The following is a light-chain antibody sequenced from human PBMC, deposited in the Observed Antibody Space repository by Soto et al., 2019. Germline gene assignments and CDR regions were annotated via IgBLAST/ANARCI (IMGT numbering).Light chain of an antibody. CDR3: QQYNSYPIT. CDR1: QSISSW. Sequence: DIQMTQSPSTLSASVGDRVTITCRASQSISSWLAWYQQKPGKAPKLLIYKASSLESGVPSRFSGSGSGTEFTLNISSLQHDDFANYYCQQYNSYPITFGGGTKVDIK. V-gene: IGKV1-5*03. CDR2: KAS. J-gene: IGKJ4*01.